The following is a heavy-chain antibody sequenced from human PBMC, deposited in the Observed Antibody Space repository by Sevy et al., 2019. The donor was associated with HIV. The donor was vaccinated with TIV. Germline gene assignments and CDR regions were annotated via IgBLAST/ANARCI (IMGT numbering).Heavy chain of an antibody. J-gene: IGHJ6*02. CDR2: ISSSSSTI. CDR1: GFTFSSYS. D-gene: IGHD3-22*01. V-gene: IGHV3-48*02. Sequence: GGSLRLSCAASGFTFSSYSMNWVRQAPGKGLEWVSYISSSSSTIYYADSVKGRFTISRDNAKNSLYLQMNSLRDEDTAVYYCAREAAWYDSSGYYYGMDVWGQRTTVTVSS. CDR3: AREAAWYDSSGYYYGMDV.